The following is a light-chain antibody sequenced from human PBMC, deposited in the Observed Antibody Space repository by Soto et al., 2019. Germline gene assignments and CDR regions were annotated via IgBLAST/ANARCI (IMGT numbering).Light chain of an antibody. CDR3: LQSLQAPKT. V-gene: IGKV2-28*01. Sequence: DIVLTQSPLSLPVTPGEPASISCRSSQSLLHSNGDTYLDWYLQKPGQSPQLLVYLGYNRASGVPDRFSGSGSGADFTLKISRVEAEYVGVYYCLQSLQAPKTFGPGTKVDIK. J-gene: IGKJ3*01. CDR2: LGY. CDR1: QSLLHSNGDTY.